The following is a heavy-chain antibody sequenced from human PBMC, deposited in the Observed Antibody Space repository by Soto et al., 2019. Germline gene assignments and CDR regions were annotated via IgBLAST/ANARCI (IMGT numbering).Heavy chain of an antibody. CDR1: GGSISSGGYY. V-gene: IGHV4-31*03. CDR3: ARDHCSGGSCYSWPPYNWFDP. J-gene: IGHJ5*02. D-gene: IGHD2-15*01. CDR2: IYYSGST. Sequence: SETLSLTCTVSGGSISSGGYYWSWIRQHPGKGLEWFGYIYYSGSTYYNPSLKSRVTISVDTSKNQFSLKLSSVTAADTAVYYCARDHCSGGSCYSWPPYNWFDPWGQGTLVTVSS.